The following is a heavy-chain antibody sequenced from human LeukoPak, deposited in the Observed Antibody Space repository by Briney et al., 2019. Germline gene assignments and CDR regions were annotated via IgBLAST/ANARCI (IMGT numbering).Heavy chain of an antibody. CDR3: ARVYRGYSYAGLRY. CDR2: INPNSGGT. D-gene: IGHD5-18*01. CDR1: GYTFTGYY. Sequence: GASVKVSCKASGYTFTGYYMHWVRQAPGQGLEWMGWINPNSGGTNYAQKFQGRVTMTRDTSISTAYMELSSLRSEDTAVYYCARVYRGYSYAGLRYWGQGTLVTVSS. J-gene: IGHJ4*02. V-gene: IGHV1-2*02.